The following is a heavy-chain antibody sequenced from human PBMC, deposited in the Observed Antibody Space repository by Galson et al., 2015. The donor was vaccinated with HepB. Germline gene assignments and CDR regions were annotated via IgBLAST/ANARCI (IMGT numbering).Heavy chain of an antibody. CDR2: IYSGGST. CDR1: XFTXXXNY. CDR3: TRSWYDTYFQH. J-gene: IGHJ1*01. Sequence: SLRLSCAAXXFTXXXNYMSWVRQAPGKGLEWVSVIYSGGSTYYADSVKGRFTISRDNSKNTLYLQMNSLRAEDTAVYYCTRSWYDTYFQHWGQGTLVTVTS. D-gene: IGHD6-13*01. V-gene: IGHV3-66*01.